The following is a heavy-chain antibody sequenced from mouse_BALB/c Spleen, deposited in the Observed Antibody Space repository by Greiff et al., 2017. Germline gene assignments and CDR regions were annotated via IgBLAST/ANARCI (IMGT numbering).Heavy chain of an antibody. CDR2: ISSGSSTI. D-gene: IGHD4-1*01. CDR1: GFTFSSFG. V-gene: IGHV5-17*02. J-gene: IGHJ1*01. CDR3: ARLGSDWYFDV. Sequence: EVKVVESGGGLVQPGGSRKLSCAASGFTFSSFGMHWVRQAPEKGLEWVAYISSGSSTIYYADTVKGRFTISRDNPKNPLFLQMSSLKSEDTAMYYCARLGSDWYFDVWGAGTTVTVSS.